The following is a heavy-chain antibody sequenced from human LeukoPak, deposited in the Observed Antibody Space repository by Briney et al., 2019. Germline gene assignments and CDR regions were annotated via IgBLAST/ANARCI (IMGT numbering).Heavy chain of an antibody. CDR2: ISASNGNT. J-gene: IGHJ4*02. Sequence: ASVKVSCKASGYTFTSYGVSWVRQAPGQGLEWVGWISASNGNTNNAQKLQDRVTLATDTSTSTAYVELRSLRSDDTAVYYCARYPLSYTSNWHYYFDYWGQGTLLTVSS. D-gene: IGHD1-7*01. CDR1: GYTFTSYG. V-gene: IGHV1-18*01. CDR3: ARYPLSYTSNWHYYFDY.